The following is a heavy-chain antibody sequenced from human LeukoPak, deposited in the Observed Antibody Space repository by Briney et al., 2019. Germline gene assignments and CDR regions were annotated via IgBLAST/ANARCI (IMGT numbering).Heavy chain of an antibody. CDR3: ARANWFDP. V-gene: IGHV1-8*02. J-gene: IGHJ5*02. CDR1: GYTFTSYG. CDR2: MNPNSGNT. Sequence: ASVKVSCKASGYTFTSYGISWVRQAPGQGLEWMGWMNPNSGNTGYAQKFQGRVTMTSNTSKSTAYMELSSLRSEDTAVYYCARANWFDPWGQGTLVTVSS.